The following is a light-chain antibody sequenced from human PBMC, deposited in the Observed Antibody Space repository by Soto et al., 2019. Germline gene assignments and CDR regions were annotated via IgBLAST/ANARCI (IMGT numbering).Light chain of an antibody. CDR2: EVT. V-gene: IGLV2-23*02. J-gene: IGLJ1*01. CDR3: CSYAVSNTYL. Sequence: SVLSQPGSVCASPGQSITISCNGTDSDVGSHNLVSWYQLHPGKAPKLMIYEVTKRPSGVTNRFSGSKSGNTASLTIAGLQAEDEADYYCCSYAVSNTYLFGNGTKVTVL. CDR1: DSDVGSHNL.